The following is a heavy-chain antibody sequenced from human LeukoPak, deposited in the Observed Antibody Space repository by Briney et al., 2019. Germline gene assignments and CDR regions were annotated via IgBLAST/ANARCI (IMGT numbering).Heavy chain of an antibody. V-gene: IGHV3-23*01. D-gene: IGHD6-13*01. Sequence: SGGSLRLSCAASGFTFSSYAMSWVRQAPGKGLEWVSAISGSGAYTYYADSVKGRLTISRDNSKNTLYLQMNSLRAEDTAVYYCAKDDGLAAAGTSFDYWGQGTLVTVSS. CDR3: AKDDGLAAAGTSFDY. CDR2: ISGSGAYT. CDR1: GFTFSSYA. J-gene: IGHJ4*02.